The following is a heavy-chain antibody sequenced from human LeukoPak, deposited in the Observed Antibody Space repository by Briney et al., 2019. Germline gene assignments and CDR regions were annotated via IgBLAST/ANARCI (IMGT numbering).Heavy chain of an antibody. CDR2: INPSGGST. D-gene: IGHD3-22*01. CDR1: GYTFTIYY. J-gene: IGHJ4*02. Sequence: ASVNVSCNSSGYTFTIYYMHWVRQAPAQGLEWMGIINPSGGSTSYAQRFQVRVTITRDTSTSTVYMELSSVRSEDTAVYYCASASDSPTIDYWGQGTLVTVSS. CDR3: ASASDSPTIDY. V-gene: IGHV1-46*01.